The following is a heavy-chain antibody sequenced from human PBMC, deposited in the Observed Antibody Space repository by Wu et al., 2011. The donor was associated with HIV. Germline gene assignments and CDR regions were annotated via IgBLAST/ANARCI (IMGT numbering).Heavy chain of an antibody. V-gene: IGHV1-18*01. Sequence: QVQLVQSGAEVKKPGASVKVSCKASGYSFVNYGITWVRLAPGQGLEWMGWVAGDSSDTKYSQKFQGRVTMTIDTSTDIGYMDLTSLRSDDTAVYYCARETAVGITGWGQGTLVIVSS. J-gene: IGHJ4*02. D-gene: IGHD3-22*01. CDR2: VAGDSSDT. CDR1: GYSFVNYG. CDR3: ARETAVGITG.